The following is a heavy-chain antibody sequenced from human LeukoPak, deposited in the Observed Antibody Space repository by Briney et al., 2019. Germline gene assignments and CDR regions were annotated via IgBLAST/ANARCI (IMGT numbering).Heavy chain of an antibody. CDR1: GGSISSYY. CDR2: IYYSGST. J-gene: IGHJ4*02. CDR3: ARDYYDSSGPTIYFDY. D-gene: IGHD3-22*01. V-gene: IGHV4-59*12. Sequence: SETLSLTCTVSGGSISSYYWSWIRQPPGKGLEWIGYIYYSGSTNYNPSLKSRVTISVDTSKNQFSLKLSSVTAADTAVYYCARDYYDSSGPTIYFDYWGQGTLVTVSS.